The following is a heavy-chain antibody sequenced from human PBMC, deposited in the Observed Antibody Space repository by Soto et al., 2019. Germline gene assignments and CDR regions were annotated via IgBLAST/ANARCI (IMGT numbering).Heavy chain of an antibody. CDR2: ISGSGDRT. D-gene: IGHD3-10*01. CDR3: ANSDRGGSGNSNF. Sequence: EVQLLESGGGLVQPGGSLRLSCAASGFAFNTYAMDWVRQAPGKGLEWVSSISGSGDRTYYGDSVKGRFTISRDNSENTLYLEMNSLRAEDTAVYYCANSDRGGSGNSNFWGQGTLVTVSS. J-gene: IGHJ4*02. CDR1: GFAFNTYA. V-gene: IGHV3-23*01.